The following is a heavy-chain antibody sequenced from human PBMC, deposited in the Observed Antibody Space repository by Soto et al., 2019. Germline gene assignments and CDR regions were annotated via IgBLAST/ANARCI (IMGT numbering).Heavy chain of an antibody. Sequence: TLSLTCAVSGGSISSGGYSWSWIRQPPGKGLEWIGYIYHSGSTYYNPSLKSRVTISVDRSKNQFSLKLSSVTAADTAVYYCARVGDYGDSNFDYWGQGTLVTVSS. CDR3: ARVGDYGDSNFDY. CDR1: GGSISSGGYS. V-gene: IGHV4-30-2*01. J-gene: IGHJ4*02. D-gene: IGHD4-17*01. CDR2: IYHSGST.